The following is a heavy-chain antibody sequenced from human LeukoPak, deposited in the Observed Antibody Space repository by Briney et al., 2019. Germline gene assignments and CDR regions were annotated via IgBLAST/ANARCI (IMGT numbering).Heavy chain of an antibody. CDR1: GGSISSHY. Sequence: SETLSLTCTVSGGSISSHYWSWIRQPPGKGLEWIGYIYYSGSTNYNPSLKSRVTISVDTSKNQFSLKLSSVTAADTAVYYCARGSKQLVRQNYYYYYMDVWGKGTTVTVSS. D-gene: IGHD6-13*01. V-gene: IGHV4-59*11. CDR3: ARGSKQLVRQNYYYYYMDV. J-gene: IGHJ6*03. CDR2: IYYSGST.